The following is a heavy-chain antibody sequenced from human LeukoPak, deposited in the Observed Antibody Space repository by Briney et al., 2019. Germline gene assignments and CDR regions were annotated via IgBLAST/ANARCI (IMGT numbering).Heavy chain of an antibody. CDR2: INHSGST. CDR1: GGSLSGYD. CDR3: ARGWGIAVAGTGWFDP. D-gene: IGHD6-19*01. J-gene: IGHJ5*02. Sequence: SETLSLTCAVYGGSLSGYDWIWIRQPPAKGLDWIGEINHSGSTNYNPSLKSRVTISGDTSKNQFSLKLSSVTAADTAVYYCARGWGIAVAGTGWFDPWGQGTLVTV. V-gene: IGHV4-34*01.